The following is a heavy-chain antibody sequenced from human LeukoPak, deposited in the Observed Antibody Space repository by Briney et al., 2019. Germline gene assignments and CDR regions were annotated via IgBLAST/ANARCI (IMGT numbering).Heavy chain of an antibody. V-gene: IGHV1-46*01. D-gene: IGHD1-26*01. CDR2: INPRGGST. Sequence: ASVKVSCKTSGYTVTSYYIHWGRQAPGQGLEWGGVINPRGGSTTYGQKFQGRVTMTRDTSTRTVYMEPSSLRSEDTAVYYCTRELGGSYNDYWGQGTLVTVSS. CDR3: TRELGGSYNDY. CDR1: GYTVTSYY. J-gene: IGHJ4*02.